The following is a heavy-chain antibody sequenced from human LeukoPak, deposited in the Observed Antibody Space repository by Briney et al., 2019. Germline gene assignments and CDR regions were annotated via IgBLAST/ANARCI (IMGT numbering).Heavy chain of an antibody. V-gene: IGHV3-30-3*01. Sequence: GGSLRLSCAASGFTFSSYAMHWVRQAPGKGLEWVAVISFDGSKKYNADSVKGRFTISRDNSKNTLYLQMNSLKVEDTAVYYCARGTKGGRIVPTLSLDFWGQGTLVSVSS. CDR2: ISFDGSKK. CDR3: ARGTKGGRIVPTLSLDF. J-gene: IGHJ4*02. CDR1: GFTFSSYA. D-gene: IGHD5-12*01.